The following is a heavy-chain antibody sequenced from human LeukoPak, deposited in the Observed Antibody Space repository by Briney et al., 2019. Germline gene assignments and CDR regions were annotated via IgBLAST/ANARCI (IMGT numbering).Heavy chain of an antibody. J-gene: IGHJ4*02. Sequence: GGSLRLSCAASGFTFSDYYMSWIRQAPGKGLEWISYISGSGTTIYYADSVKGRFTISMDNAKNSLYLQMNSLRAEDTAVYYCARPGWVLVTATFLDYWGQGTLVTVSS. CDR2: ISGSGTTI. D-gene: IGHD2-15*01. V-gene: IGHV3-11*01. CDR1: GFTFSDYY. CDR3: ARPGWVLVTATFLDY.